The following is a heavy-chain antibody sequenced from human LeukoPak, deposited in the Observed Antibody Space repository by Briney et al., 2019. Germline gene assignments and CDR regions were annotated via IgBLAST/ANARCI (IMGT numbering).Heavy chain of an antibody. CDR3: AKEAGQDYGALDAFDV. D-gene: IGHD4-17*01. V-gene: IGHV3-21*01. CDR2: IGGSSSSL. CDR1: GFTFGIYS. J-gene: IGHJ3*01. Sequence: GGSLRLSCAASGFTFGIYSMNWVRQAPGKGLEWVSSIGGSSSSLYYAESVKGRFTISRGNARNSLYLQMNSLRAEDTAVYYCAKEAGQDYGALDAFDVWGQGTMVTVSS.